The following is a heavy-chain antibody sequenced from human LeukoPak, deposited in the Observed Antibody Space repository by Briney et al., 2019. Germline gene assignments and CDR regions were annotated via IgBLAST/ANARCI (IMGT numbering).Heavy chain of an antibody. CDR3: ARPGADCGSAGCYTYPYYGLDV. Sequence: GASVKVSCKASGYSFSGHGITWVRQAPGQGLEWMGWISAYNGNTKYAQNLQGRVTMTTDISTSTAYVELRSLRSDDTAVYYCARPGADCGSAGCYTYPYYGLDVWGQGTTVTVSS. CDR2: ISAYNGNT. CDR1: GYSFSGHG. V-gene: IGHV1-18*01. J-gene: IGHJ6*02. D-gene: IGHD2-2*02.